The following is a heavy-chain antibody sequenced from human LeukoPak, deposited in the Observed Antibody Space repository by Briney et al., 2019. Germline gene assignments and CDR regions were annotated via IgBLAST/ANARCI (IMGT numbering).Heavy chain of an antibody. D-gene: IGHD3-3*01. Sequence: SETLSLTCTVSGGSISSYYWSWIRQPPGKGLEWIGYIYTSGSTNYNPSLKSRVTISVDTSKNQFSLKLSSVTAADTAVYYCARHRYTIFGVVFPNWFDPWGQGTLVTVSS. CDR3: ARHRYTIFGVVFPNWFDP. J-gene: IGHJ5*02. CDR1: GGSISSYY. V-gene: IGHV4-4*09. CDR2: IYTSGST.